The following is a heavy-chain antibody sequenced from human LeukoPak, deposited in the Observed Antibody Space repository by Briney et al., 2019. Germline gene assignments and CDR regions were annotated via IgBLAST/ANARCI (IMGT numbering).Heavy chain of an antibody. J-gene: IGHJ3*02. CDR3: ARDRYVPNAFDI. CDR2: IFYSGST. D-gene: IGHD3-16*01. Sequence: SETLSLTCTVSGGSISTSNYYWGWIRQPPGKGLEWIGNIFYSGSTNYNPSLQSRVTMLLDTSKNQFPLKLSSVSAADTAVYYCARDRYVPNAFDIWGQGTMVTVSS. V-gene: IGHV4-39*06. CDR1: GGSISTSNYY.